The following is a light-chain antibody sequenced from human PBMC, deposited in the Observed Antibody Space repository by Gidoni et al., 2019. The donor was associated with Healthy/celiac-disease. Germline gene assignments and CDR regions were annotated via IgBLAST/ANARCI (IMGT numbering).Light chain of an antibody. CDR2: GAS. CDR3: QQYKNWPPGNT. Sequence: EIVMTQSPATLSVSPGARATLSCRASQSVSSNLAWYQQKPGQAPRLLIYGASTRATGIPARFSGSGSGTEFTLTISSLQSEDFAVYYCQQYKNWPPGNTFGQGTKLEIK. J-gene: IGKJ2*01. V-gene: IGKV3-15*01. CDR1: QSVSSN.